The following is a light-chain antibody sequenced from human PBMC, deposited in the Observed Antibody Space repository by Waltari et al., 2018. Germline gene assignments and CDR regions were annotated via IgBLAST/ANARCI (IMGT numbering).Light chain of an antibody. Sequence: QSALTQSASVSGSPGQSITISCTGTSSDVGGYNYVSRYQQPPVKAPKLMIYDVSNRPSGVSNRFSGPKSGNTASLTISGLQAEDEADYYCSSYISSSTLELFGGGTSLTVL. CDR1: SSDVGGYNY. V-gene: IGLV2-14*03. J-gene: IGLJ2*01. CDR3: SSYISSSTLEL. CDR2: DVS.